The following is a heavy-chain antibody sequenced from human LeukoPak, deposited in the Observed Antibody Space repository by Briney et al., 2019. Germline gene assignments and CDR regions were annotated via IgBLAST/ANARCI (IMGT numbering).Heavy chain of an antibody. J-gene: IGHJ2*01. CDR2: FDPEDGET. CDR1: GYTLTELS. Sequence: ASVKVSCEVSGYTLTELSMHWVRQAPGKGLEWMGGFDPEDGETIYAQKFQGRVTMTEDTSTDTAYMELSSLRSEDTAVYYCATDHVAVAGLYWYFDLWGRGTLVTVSS. CDR3: ATDHVAVAGLYWYFDL. D-gene: IGHD6-19*01. V-gene: IGHV1-24*01.